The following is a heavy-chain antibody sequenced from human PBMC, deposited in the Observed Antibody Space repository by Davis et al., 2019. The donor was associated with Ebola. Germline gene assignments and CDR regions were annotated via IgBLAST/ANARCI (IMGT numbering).Heavy chain of an antibody. D-gene: IGHD3-9*01. CDR1: GYTFTGYY. V-gene: IGHV1-2*04. CDR3: ARDRHESLTGWFDP. Sequence: ASVKVSCKASGYTFTGYYMHWVRQTPGQGLEWMGWINPNSGGTNYAQKVQGWVTMTRDTSISTAYMELSRLRSDDPAVYDCARDRHESLTGWFDPWGQGTLVTVSS. CDR2: INPNSGGT. J-gene: IGHJ5*02.